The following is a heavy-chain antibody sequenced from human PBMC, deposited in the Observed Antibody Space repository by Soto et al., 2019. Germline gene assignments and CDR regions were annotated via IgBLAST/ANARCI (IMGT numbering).Heavy chain of an antibody. J-gene: IGHJ4*02. CDR3: ARDAALPGETDRFDY. V-gene: IGHV4-4*03. D-gene: IGHD2-15*01. CDR2: VYQNGLT. Sequence: PQSLSPTCAVSGHSMGNNVWWSCVRQHPGKGLEWIGEVYQNGLTDSNPSLQGRVTMSADMSKNQFSLKVTSVTAADTAIYYCARDAALPGETDRFDYWGQGILVTVSS. CDR1: GHSMGNNVW.